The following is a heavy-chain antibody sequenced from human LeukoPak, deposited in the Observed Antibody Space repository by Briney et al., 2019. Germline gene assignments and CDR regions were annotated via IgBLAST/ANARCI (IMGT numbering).Heavy chain of an antibody. D-gene: IGHD3-16*02. CDR1: GFTLSSYW. CDR3: ARAPYRPNWFDP. V-gene: IGHV3-7*01. J-gene: IGHJ5*02. CDR2: IKQDGSEK. Sequence: PGGSLRLSCAASGFTLSSYWMSWVRQAPGKGLEWVANIKQDGSEKYYVDSVKGRFTISRDNAKNSLYLQMNSLRAEDTAVYYCARAPYRPNWFDPWGQGTLVTVSS.